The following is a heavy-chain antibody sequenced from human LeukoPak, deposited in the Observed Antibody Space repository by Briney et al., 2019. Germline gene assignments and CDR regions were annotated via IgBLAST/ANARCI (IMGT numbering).Heavy chain of an antibody. CDR3: ARRCYDSSGFDY. Sequence: PGGSLRLSCVASGFTFSNYWMTWVRQAPGKGLEWVANIKQDGSEKYYVDAVKGRFTISRDNSKNTLYLQMNSLRAEDTAVYYCARRCYDSSGFDYWGQGTLVTVSS. V-gene: IGHV3-7*03. CDR1: GFTFSNYW. J-gene: IGHJ4*02. CDR2: IKQDGSEK. D-gene: IGHD3-22*01.